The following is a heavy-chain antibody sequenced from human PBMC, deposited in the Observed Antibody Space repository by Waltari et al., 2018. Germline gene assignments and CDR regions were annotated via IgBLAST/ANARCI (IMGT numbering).Heavy chain of an antibody. CDR3: ALYSNYLEYFES. CDR1: GGSFSGYY. D-gene: IGHD4-4*01. CDR2: ISGSSGST. Sequence: QVQLQESGPGLVKPSETLSLTCAVSGGSFSGYYWGWIRQPPGKGLEWIGYISGSSGSTDYNPSLTSRVTISRDTSKNQFSLKLSSVTAADTAVYYCALYSNYLEYFESWGQGALVTVSS. J-gene: IGHJ1*01. V-gene: IGHV4-59*12.